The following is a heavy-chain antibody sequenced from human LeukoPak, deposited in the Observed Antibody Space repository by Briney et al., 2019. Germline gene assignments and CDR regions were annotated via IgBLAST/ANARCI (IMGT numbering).Heavy chain of an antibody. V-gene: IGHV3-7*01. CDR3: AREGIQLWFAY. D-gene: IGHD5-18*01. CDR2: IKQDGSEK. CDR1: GFTFSSYW. Sequence: GGSPRLSCAASGFTFSSYWMSWVRQAPGKGLEWVANIKQDGSEKYYVDSVKGRFTISRDNAKNSLYLQMNSLRAEDTAVYYCAREGIQLWFAYWGQGTLVTVSS. J-gene: IGHJ4*02.